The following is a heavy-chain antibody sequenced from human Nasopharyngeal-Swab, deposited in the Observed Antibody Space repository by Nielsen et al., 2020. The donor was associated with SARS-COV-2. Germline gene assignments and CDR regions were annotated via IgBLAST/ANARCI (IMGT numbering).Heavy chain of an antibody. V-gene: IGHV5-51*01. J-gene: IGHJ4*02. CDR3: TRGIDFDY. CDR1: GYIFPAYW. Sequence: ESPKIPRTRSGYIFPAYWIAWVRQLPGKGPEWLGIIYPGDSDTTYSPSLQGRVTLSADKSINTAYLQWSSPQASDTGIYYCTRGIDFDYWGQGTLVTVSS. CDR2: IYPGDSDT.